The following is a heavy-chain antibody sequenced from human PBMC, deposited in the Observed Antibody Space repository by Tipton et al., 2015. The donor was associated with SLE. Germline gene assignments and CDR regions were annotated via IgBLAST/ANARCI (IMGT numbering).Heavy chain of an antibody. Sequence: TLSLTCSVSGDSISSGGFYWNWIRQHPGKGLEWIGYIYHSGTTYYNPSLKSRATISGDTSKNHFSLTLSSVTAADTAVYYCARKYSSAYEGFDIWGQGTLVSVSS. CDR1: GDSISSGGFY. J-gene: IGHJ4*03. V-gene: IGHV4-31*03. CDR2: IYHSGTT. CDR3: ARKYSSAYEGFDI. D-gene: IGHD6-6*01.